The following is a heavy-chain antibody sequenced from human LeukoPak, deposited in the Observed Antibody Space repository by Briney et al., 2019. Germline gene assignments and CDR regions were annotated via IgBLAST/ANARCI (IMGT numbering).Heavy chain of an antibody. CDR1: GYTFTGYY. CDR2: INPNSGGT. Sequence: ASVKVSCKASGYTFTGYYIHWVRQAPGQGLEWMGWINPNSGGTNYAQKFQGRVTMTRDTSISTAYMELSRLRSDDTAVFYCARGLLLYRPFDYWGQGTLVTVSS. J-gene: IGHJ4*02. D-gene: IGHD2-2*02. V-gene: IGHV1-2*02. CDR3: ARGLLLYRPFDY.